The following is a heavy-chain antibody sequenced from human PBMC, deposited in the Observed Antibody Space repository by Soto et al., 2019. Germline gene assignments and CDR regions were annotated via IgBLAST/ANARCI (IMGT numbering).Heavy chain of an antibody. Sequence: ASVKVSCKASGYTFTSYYMHWVRQAPGQGLEWMGIINPSGGSTSYAQKFQGRVTMTRDTSTSTVYMELSSLRSEDTAVYYCARDQGDYYDSSGYLGPFDAFDIWGQGXMVTV. D-gene: IGHD3-22*01. V-gene: IGHV1-46*01. J-gene: IGHJ3*02. CDR3: ARDQGDYYDSSGYLGPFDAFDI. CDR2: INPSGGST. CDR1: GYTFTSYY.